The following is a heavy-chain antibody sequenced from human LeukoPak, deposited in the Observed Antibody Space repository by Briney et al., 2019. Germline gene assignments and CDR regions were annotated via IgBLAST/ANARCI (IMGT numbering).Heavy chain of an antibody. CDR2: IYSGGST. V-gene: IGHV3-66*01. CDR1: GFTVSSNY. CDR3: ARERYYYGMDV. Sequence: GGSLRLSCAASGFTVSSNYMSWVRQAPGKGLGWVSVIYSGGSTYYADSVKGRFAISRDNSKNTLYLQMNSLRAEDTAVYYCARERYYYGMDVWGQGTTVTVSS. J-gene: IGHJ6*02.